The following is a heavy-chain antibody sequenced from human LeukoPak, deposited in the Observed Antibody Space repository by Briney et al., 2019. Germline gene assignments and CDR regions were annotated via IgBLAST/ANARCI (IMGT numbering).Heavy chain of an antibody. CDR1: GFSFSRYS. Sequence: QPGGSLRLSCAASGFSFSRYSMNWVRQAPGKGLEWLSHISSDGNAESHADAPRGRFALSRDNAKNSLFLLISDLRVEDTAVYYCARDTVNGPFVTSLDLWGQGALVTVSS. V-gene: IGHV3-48*04. CDR3: ARDTVNGPFVTSLDL. D-gene: IGHD2-8*01. CDR2: ISSDGNAE. J-gene: IGHJ4*02.